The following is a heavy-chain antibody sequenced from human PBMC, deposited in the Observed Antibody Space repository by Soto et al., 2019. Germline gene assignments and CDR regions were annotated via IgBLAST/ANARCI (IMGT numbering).Heavy chain of an antibody. D-gene: IGHD3-22*01. Sequence: NPGGSLRLSCAASGFTFSSYSMNWVRQAPGKGLEWVSSISSSSSYIYYADSVKGRFTISRDNAKNSLYLQMNSLRAEDTAVYYCARANYHYDSSGYPLDYYAMDVWGQGTTVTVSS. CDR3: ARANYHYDSSGYPLDYYAMDV. V-gene: IGHV3-21*01. J-gene: IGHJ6*02. CDR2: ISSSSSYI. CDR1: GFTFSSYS.